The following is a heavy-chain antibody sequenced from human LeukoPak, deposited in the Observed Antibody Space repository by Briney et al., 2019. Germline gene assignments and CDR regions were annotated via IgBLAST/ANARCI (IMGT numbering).Heavy chain of an antibody. CDR2: INSDGSST. D-gene: IGHD3-22*01. Sequence: GGSLRLSCAASGFTFSSYWMHWVRQAPGKGLVWVSRINSDGSSTSYADSVKGRFTISRDNAKNTLYLQMNSLRAEDTAVYYCARDPARYYYDSSGYYYVGSNDYWGQGTLVTVSS. V-gene: IGHV3-74*01. J-gene: IGHJ4*02. CDR3: ARDPARYYYDSSGYYYVGSNDY. CDR1: GFTFSSYW.